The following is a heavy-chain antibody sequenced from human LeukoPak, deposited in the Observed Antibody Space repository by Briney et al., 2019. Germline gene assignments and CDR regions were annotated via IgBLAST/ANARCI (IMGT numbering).Heavy chain of an antibody. D-gene: IGHD2-15*01. Sequence: SETLSLTCTVSGGSISSYYWSWIRQPAGKGLEWIGRIYTSGSTNYNPSLKSRVTMSVDTSKNQFSLKLSSVTAADTAVYYCAREVPVVAASYYYYCMDVWGKGTTVTISS. CDR1: GGSISSYY. CDR3: AREVPVVAASYYYYCMDV. CDR2: IYTSGST. J-gene: IGHJ6*03. V-gene: IGHV4-4*07.